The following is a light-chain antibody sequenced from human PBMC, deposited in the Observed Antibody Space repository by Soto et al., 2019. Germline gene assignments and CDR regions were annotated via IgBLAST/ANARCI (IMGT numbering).Light chain of an antibody. J-gene: IGKJ5*01. CDR2: DTP. Sequence: ETVMTQSPGTLSVSLGERATLSCRASQSVSIRLAWYQQKHGQAPRPLIYDTPTSATGIPARFSGSGSETEFTLTIRSLQSEDFAVYFCQQYNNWPSFGQGTRLE. V-gene: IGKV3-15*01. CDR3: QQYNNWPS. CDR1: QSVSIR.